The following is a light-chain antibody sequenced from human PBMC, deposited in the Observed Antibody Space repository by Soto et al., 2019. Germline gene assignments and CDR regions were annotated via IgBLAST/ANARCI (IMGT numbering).Light chain of an antibody. CDR3: QQYGTSRT. Sequence: ETVLTQSPGTLSLSPGERATLSCRASQSVTSNYLAWYQQKPGQAPRLLMYGASRRATGIPDRFSGSGSGTDFTLTISRLEPEEFAVDYCQQYGTSRTFGQGTKVDIK. CDR2: GAS. V-gene: IGKV3-20*01. J-gene: IGKJ1*01. CDR1: QSVTSNY.